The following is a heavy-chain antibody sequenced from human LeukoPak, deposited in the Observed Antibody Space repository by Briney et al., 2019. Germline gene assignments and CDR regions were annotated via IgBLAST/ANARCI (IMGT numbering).Heavy chain of an antibody. V-gene: IGHV4-38-2*02. D-gene: IGHD3-16*01. CDR1: GYSISSAYY. J-gene: IGHJ4*02. CDR2: IYHSGST. Sequence: SETLSLTCTVSGYSISSAYYWGWIRQPPGKGLEWIGNIYHSGSTYYNASLKSRVTILLDMSKSQFSLKLTSVTAADTAVYYCARRGRDMITLTVPRRYYFDYWGQGTLVTVSS. CDR3: ARRGRDMITLTVPRRYYFDY.